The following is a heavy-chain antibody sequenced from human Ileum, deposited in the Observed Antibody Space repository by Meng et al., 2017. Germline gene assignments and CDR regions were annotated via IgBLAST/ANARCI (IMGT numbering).Heavy chain of an antibody. J-gene: IGHJ4*02. V-gene: IGHV5-51*01. D-gene: IGHD1-26*01. Sequence: KVSCKGSGYSFTSYWIGWVRQMPGKGLEWIALINPVNSDTRYSPSFQGQVTISVDKSINTAHLQLTTLKASDTAMYYCAIRPSVTGAPFDYWGQGTLVTVSS. CDR1: GYSFTSYW. CDR2: INPVNSDT. CDR3: AIRPSVTGAPFDY.